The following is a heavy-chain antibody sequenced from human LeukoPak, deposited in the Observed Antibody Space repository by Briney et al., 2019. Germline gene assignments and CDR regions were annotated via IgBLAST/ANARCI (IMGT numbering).Heavy chain of an antibody. CDR3: TRRSDRQGVTTSFDY. V-gene: IGHV4-39*01. D-gene: IGHD1-26*01. CDR2: IYYSGST. Sequence: PSETLSLTCTVSGGSISSSGYYWGWIRQPPGKGLEWIGTIYYSGSTYYNPSLKSRVTISVDTSKNQVSLKLSTVTPKNKAVYYCTRRSDRQGVTTSFDYWGQGTLVTVSS. J-gene: IGHJ4*02. CDR1: GGSISSSGYY.